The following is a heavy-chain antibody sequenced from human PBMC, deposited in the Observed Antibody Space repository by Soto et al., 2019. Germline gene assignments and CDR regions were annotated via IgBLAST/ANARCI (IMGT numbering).Heavy chain of an antibody. D-gene: IGHD6-25*01. CDR2: ISGSGGTT. V-gene: IGHV3-23*01. CDR1: GFTFSSYA. CDR3: AKFFVETGGSSGWPWSFHY. J-gene: IGHJ4*02. Sequence: EVQLLESGGGLVQPGRSLRLSCAASGFTFSSYAMSWVRQAPGKGLEWVSAISGSGGTTYYADSVKGRFTISRDNSKNTLLLQMNRLRAGDTAVYYCAKFFVETGGSSGWPWSFHYWGQGTLVTVSS.